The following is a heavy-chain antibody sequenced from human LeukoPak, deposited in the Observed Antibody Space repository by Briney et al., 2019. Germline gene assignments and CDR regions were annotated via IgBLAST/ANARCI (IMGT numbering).Heavy chain of an antibody. J-gene: IGHJ4*02. CDR2: VSDSGGST. CDR3: AKDYHPFDY. D-gene: IGHD3-16*02. V-gene: IGHV3-23*01. CDR1: GFTFTTYA. Sequence: GGSLGLSCATSGFTFTTYAMSWVRQAPGKGLEWVSGVSDSGGSTYYADSVKGRFTISRDNSKNTLYLQMNSLRAEDTAVYYCAKDYHPFDYWGQGTLVTVSS.